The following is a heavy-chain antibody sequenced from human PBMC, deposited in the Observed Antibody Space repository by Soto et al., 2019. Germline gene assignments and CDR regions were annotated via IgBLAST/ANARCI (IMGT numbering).Heavy chain of an antibody. J-gene: IGHJ4*02. CDR2: ISWNSGSI. Sequence: PGGSLRLSCAASGFTFDDYAMHWVRQAPGKGLEWVSGISWNSGSIGYADSVKGRFTISRDNAKNSLYLQMNSLRAEDTALYYCAKDIGGQLWYYFDYWGQGTLVTAPQ. D-gene: IGHD5-18*01. V-gene: IGHV3-9*01. CDR1: GFTFDDYA. CDR3: AKDIGGQLWYYFDY.